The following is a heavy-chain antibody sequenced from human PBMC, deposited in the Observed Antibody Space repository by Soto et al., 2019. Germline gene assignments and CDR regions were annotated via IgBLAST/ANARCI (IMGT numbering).Heavy chain of an antibody. CDR1: GGSISSGDYY. V-gene: IGHV4-30-4*01. CDR2: IYYSGST. Sequence: QVQLQESGPGLVKPSQTLSLTCTVSGGSISSGDYYWSWIRQPPGKSLEWIGYIYYSGSTYYNPSLKRRVTISVDTSKNQYALKPSSVTAADTAVYYCARESRGVRHHNCYFDYWGQGTLVTVSS. J-gene: IGHJ4*02. CDR3: ARESRGVRHHNCYFDY.